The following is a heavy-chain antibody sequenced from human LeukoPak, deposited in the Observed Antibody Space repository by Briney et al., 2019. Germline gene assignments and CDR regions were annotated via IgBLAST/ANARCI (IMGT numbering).Heavy chain of an antibody. D-gene: IGHD3-10*01. CDR2: ISAYNGNT. CDR1: GYTFTSHY. Sequence: GASVKVSCKSSGYTFTSHYMHWVRQAPGQGLEWMGWISAYNGNTNYAQKLQGRVTMTRDTSTSTVYMELSSLRSEDTAVYYCARVSPRFGELFSVDFDYWGQGTLVTVSS. CDR3: ARVSPRFGELFSVDFDY. J-gene: IGHJ4*02. V-gene: IGHV1-18*04.